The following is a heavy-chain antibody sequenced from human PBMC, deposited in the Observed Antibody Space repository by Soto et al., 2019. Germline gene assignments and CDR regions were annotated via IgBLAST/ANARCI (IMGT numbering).Heavy chain of an antibody. CDR2: IIPIFGTA. CDR1: GGTFSSYA. D-gene: IGHD2-21*02. V-gene: IGHV1-69*13. CDR3: ARAGRCKRVVVTGDLFDI. Sequence: SVKVSCKASGGTFSSYAISWVRQAPGQGLEWMGGIIPIFGTANYAQKFQGRVTITADESTSTAYMELSSLRSEDTAVYYCARAGRCKRVVVTGDLFDIRGRRTIVPVSS. J-gene: IGHJ3*02.